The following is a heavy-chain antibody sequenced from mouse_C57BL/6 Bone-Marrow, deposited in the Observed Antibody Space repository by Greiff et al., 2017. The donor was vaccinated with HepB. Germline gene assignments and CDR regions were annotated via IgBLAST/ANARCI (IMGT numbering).Heavy chain of an antibody. CDR2: INYDGSST. V-gene: IGHV5-16*01. J-gene: IGHJ2*01. CDR1: GFTFSDYY. Sequence: EVKVEESEGGLVQPGSSMKLSCTASGFTFSDYYMAWVRQVPEKGLEWVANINYDGSSTYYLDSLKSRFIISRDNAKNILYLQMSSLKSEDTATYYCARDQMGLFDYWGQGTTLTVSS. CDR3: ARDQMGLFDY. D-gene: IGHD4-1*01.